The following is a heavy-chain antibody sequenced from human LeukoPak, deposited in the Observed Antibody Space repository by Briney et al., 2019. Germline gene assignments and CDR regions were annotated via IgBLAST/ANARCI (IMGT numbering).Heavy chain of an antibody. V-gene: IGHV3-23*01. D-gene: IGHD3-3*01. Sequence: GGSLRLSCAASGFTFSSYAMSWVRQAPGKGLEWVSAISGSGDSTYYADSVKGRFTISRDNSKNTLYLQMNSLRAEDTAVYYCAKDPGHYDFWSGYDYWGQGTLVTVSS. CDR3: AKDPGHYDFWSGYDY. CDR2: ISGSGDST. J-gene: IGHJ4*02. CDR1: GFTFSSYA.